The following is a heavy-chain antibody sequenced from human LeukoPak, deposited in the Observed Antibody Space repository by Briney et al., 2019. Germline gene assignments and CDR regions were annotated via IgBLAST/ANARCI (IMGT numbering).Heavy chain of an antibody. D-gene: IGHD3-10*01. CDR1: GFTFSSYG. V-gene: IGHV3-30*18. CDR2: ISYDGSNK. J-gene: IGHJ4*02. Sequence: GGSLRLSCAASGFTFSSYGMHWVRQAPGKGLEWVAVISYDGSNKYYADSVKGRFTISRDDSKNTLYLQMNSLRAEDTAVYYRAKDYGSGSPYFDYWGQGTLVTVSS. CDR3: AKDYGSGSPYFDY.